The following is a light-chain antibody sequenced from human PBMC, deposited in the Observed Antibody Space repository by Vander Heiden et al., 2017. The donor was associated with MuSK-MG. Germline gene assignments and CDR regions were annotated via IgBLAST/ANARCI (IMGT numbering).Light chain of an antibody. CDR3: GTWETSLSAGGV. J-gene: IGLJ1*01. CDR2: ENN. CDR1: SSNIGNNY. V-gene: IGLV1-51*01. Sequence: QSVLTQPPSVSAAPGQTVAISCSGSSSNIGNNYVSWYQHLPGTAPKLLIYENNKRPSGIPDRFSASKSGTSATLGIAGLQPGDEADYYCGTWETSLSAGGVFGTGTKVTVL.